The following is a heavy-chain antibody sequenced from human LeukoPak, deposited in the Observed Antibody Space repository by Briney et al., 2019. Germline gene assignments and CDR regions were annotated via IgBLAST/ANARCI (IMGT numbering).Heavy chain of an antibody. CDR2: ISTSSTTI. J-gene: IGHJ6*02. CDR3: ARVRVEPPTYGMDV. CDR1: GFTFSSYS. V-gene: IGHV3-48*02. Sequence: GGSLRLSCAASGFTFSSYSMNWVRQAPGKGLEWVSYISTSSTTIYYADSVKGRFSISRDNAKNSLYLQMDSLRDEDTAVYYCARVRVEPPTYGMDVWGPGTTVIVSS. D-gene: IGHD2-15*01.